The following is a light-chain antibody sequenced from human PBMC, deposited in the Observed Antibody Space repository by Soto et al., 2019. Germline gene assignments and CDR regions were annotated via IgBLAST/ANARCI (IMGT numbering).Light chain of an antibody. Sequence: IQMTQSPSTLSASVGDRVTITCRASQSISSWLAWYQQKPGKAPKLLIYKASSLESGVPSRFSGSGSGTAFTLTLTSVLPDDFSTYYYEQAYTFGQGTKLEIK. V-gene: IGKV1-5*03. CDR3: EQAYT. CDR2: KAS. J-gene: IGKJ2*01. CDR1: QSISSW.